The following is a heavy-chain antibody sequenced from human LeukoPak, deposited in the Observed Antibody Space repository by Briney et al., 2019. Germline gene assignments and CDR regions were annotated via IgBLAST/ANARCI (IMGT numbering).Heavy chain of an antibody. D-gene: IGHD2-2*01. CDR3: ARGFQGYQLPFRAFDI. Sequence: ASVKVSCKASGYTFTGYYMHWVRQAPGQGLEWMGWINPNSGGTNYAQKSQGRVTMTRDTSISTAYMELSRLRSDDTAVYYCARGFQGYQLPFRAFDIWGQGTMVAVSS. CDR1: GYTFTGYY. J-gene: IGHJ3*02. CDR2: INPNSGGT. V-gene: IGHV1-2*02.